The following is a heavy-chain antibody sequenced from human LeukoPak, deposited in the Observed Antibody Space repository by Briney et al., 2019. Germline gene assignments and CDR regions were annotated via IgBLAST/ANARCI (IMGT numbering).Heavy chain of an antibody. CDR2: ISAYNGNT. CDR1: GYTFTSYG. J-gene: IGHJ4*02. V-gene: IGHV1-18*01. Sequence: ASVKVSCKASGYTFTSYGISWVRQAPGQGLEGMGWISAYNGNTNYAQKLQGRVTMATDTSTSTAYMELRSLRSDDTAVYYCARDLSTAGPTEYWGQGTLVTVSS. CDR3: ARDLSTAGPTEY.